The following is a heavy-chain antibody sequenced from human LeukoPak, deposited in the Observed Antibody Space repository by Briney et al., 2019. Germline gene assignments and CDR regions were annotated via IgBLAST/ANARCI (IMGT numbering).Heavy chain of an antibody. CDR1: GGSISSGDYY. D-gene: IGHD2-2*01. CDR2: IYYSGST. CDR3: ARDGGGIYQLQNNDAFDI. J-gene: IGHJ3*02. Sequence: PSQTLSLTCTVSGGSISSGDYYWSWIRQPPGKGLEWIGYIYYSGSTYYNPSLKGRVTISVDTSKNQFSLKLSSATAADTAVYYCARDGGGIYQLQNNDAFDIWGQGTMVTVSS. V-gene: IGHV4-30-4*01.